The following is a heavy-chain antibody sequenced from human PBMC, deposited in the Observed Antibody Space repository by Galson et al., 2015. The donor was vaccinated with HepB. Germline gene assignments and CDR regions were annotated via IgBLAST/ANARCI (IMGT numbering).Heavy chain of an antibody. CDR1: GDSVSSNSAA. D-gene: IGHD3-10*01. V-gene: IGHV6-1*01. J-gene: IGHJ6*02. CDR3: ARGSYYYGSGSYAFGYGMDV. Sequence: CAISGDSVSSNSAAWSWIRRSPSRGLEWLGRTYYRSKWYSDYTVSVKSRITITPDTSRNQFSLQLNSVTPEDTAVYYCARGSYYYGSGSYAFGYGMDVWGQGTTVTVSS. CDR2: TYYRSKWYS.